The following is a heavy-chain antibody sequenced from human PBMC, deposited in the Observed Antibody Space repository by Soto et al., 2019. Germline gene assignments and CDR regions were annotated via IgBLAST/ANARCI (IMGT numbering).Heavy chain of an antibody. V-gene: IGHV4-4*07. CDR1: GGSINSYW. Sequence: NLPETLSLTCSVSGGSINSYWWSWIRQPAGKGLEWIGRVYSSGTTDYNPSLNSRATLSVETSKNQFSLKLSSVTAADTAVYYCARDIGSYAYGEGYWGQGIQVTVSS. CDR2: VYSSGTT. J-gene: IGHJ4*02. D-gene: IGHD3-10*01. CDR3: ARDIGSYAYGEGY.